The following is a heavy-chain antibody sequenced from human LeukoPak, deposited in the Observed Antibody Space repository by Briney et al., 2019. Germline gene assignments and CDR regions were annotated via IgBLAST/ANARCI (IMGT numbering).Heavy chain of an antibody. D-gene: IGHD3-22*01. CDR3: AKDSGSSGYASFDY. CDR1: GFTFSSFD. CDR2: ISGSGGST. J-gene: IGHJ4*02. V-gene: IGHV3-23*01. Sequence: PGGSLRLSCAASGFTFSSFDMHWVRQAPGKGLEWVSAISGSGGSTYYADSVKGRFTISRDNSKNTLYLQMNSLRAEDTAVYYCAKDSGSSGYASFDYWGQGTLVTVSS.